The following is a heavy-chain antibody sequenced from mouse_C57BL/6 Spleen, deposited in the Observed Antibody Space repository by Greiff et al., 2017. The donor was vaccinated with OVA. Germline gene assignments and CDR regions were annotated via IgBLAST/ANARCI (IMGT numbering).Heavy chain of an antibody. J-gene: IGHJ4*01. CDR1: GFSLRTSGMG. V-gene: IGHV8-12*01. Sequence: QVTLKVSGPGLLQSSQTLSLTCSFSGFSLRTSGMGVSWIRQPSGTGLEWLAHIYWDDDNRYNPSLKSRPTISKDTARNQVFLKSTSVDTADTATYYCARRWSDAMDYWGQGTSVTGSS. CDR2: IYWDDDN. CDR3: ARRWSDAMDY.